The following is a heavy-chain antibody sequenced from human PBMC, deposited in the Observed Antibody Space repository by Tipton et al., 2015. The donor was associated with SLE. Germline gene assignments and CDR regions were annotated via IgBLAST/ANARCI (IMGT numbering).Heavy chain of an antibody. Sequence: SLRLSCTASGFTFGDYAMGWVRQAPGKGLEWVTFIRSRDYGGTPEYAASVRGRFTISRADFNNTLYLRMNSLRADDTAVYYCARERGGGYCGDTTTNWFDPWGQGTLVTVSS. CDR2: IRSRDYGGTP. CDR1: GFTFGDYA. CDR3: ARERGGGYCGDTTTNWFDP. D-gene: IGHD2-21*01. J-gene: IGHJ5*02. V-gene: IGHV3-49*04.